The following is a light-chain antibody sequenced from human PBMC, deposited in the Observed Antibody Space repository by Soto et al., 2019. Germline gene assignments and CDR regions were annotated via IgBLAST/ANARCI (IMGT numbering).Light chain of an antibody. CDR1: QGVSSN. V-gene: IGKV3-15*01. Sequence: EIVKTQSPATLSVSPGERATLSCRASQGVSSNLAWYQQKPGQARRLLIYAASTRATGIPARFSGSGSGTEFTLTISSLQSEDFAVFYSQQAGTFGPGTRVDIK. CDR3: QQAGT. CDR2: AAS. J-gene: IGKJ3*01.